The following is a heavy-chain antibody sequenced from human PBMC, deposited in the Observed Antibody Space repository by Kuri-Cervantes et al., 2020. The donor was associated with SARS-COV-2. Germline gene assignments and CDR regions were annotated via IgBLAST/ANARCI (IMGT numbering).Heavy chain of an antibody. D-gene: IGHD3-10*01. CDR1: GFTFSSYA. Sequence: GESLKISCAASGFTFSSYAMSWVRQAPGKGLEWVALISSDGSIRHYGDSVKGRFIISREDSKNTLYLQMNSLRVEDTAVYYCARAGSGNYYIPFYYFGLDVWGQGITVTVSS. CDR3: ARAGSGNYYIPFYYFGLDV. V-gene: IGHV3-30*03. J-gene: IGHJ6*02. CDR2: ISSDGSIR.